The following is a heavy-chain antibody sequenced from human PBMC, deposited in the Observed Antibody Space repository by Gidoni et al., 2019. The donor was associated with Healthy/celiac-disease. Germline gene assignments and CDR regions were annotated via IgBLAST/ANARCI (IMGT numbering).Heavy chain of an antibody. J-gene: IGHJ4*02. CDR2: IRSKANSYAT. V-gene: IGHV3-73*02. Sequence: EVQLVESGGGLVQPGGSLKLSCAASGFTFRGPPMHWVRQASGKGLEWVGRIRSKANSYATAYAASVKGRFTISRDDSKNTAYLQMNSLKTEDTAVYYCTRGVTIFGVAHPFDYWGQGTLVTVSS. D-gene: IGHD3-3*01. CDR3: TRGVTIFGVAHPFDY. CDR1: GFTFRGPP.